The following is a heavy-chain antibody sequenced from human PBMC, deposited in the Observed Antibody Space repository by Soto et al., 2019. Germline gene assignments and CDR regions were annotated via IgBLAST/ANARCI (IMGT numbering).Heavy chain of an antibody. J-gene: IGHJ2*01. V-gene: IGHV4-39*01. CDR3: VRHAACRSIRCFSGYF. CDR2: IYNTGST. Sequence: SETLSLTCTVSGGSISSYYWGWVRLAPGKGLEWIGSIYNTGSTYYNPSINTRVTISVDTSKNQFSLNLNSMTAADTSVYYCVRHAACRSIRCFSGYF. CDR1: GGSISSYY. D-gene: IGHD1-20*01.